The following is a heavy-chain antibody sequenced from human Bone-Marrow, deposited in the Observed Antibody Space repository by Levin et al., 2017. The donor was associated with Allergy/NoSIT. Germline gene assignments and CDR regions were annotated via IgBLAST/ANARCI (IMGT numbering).Heavy chain of an antibody. CDR3: ARFSRGQLLSKGGRWFDP. V-gene: IGHV4-31*03. D-gene: IGHD2-2*01. CDR2: IYYSGST. Sequence: SETLSLTCTVSGGSISSGGYYWSWIRQHPGKGLEWIGYIYYSGSTYYNPSLKSRVTISVDTSKNQFSLKLSSVTAADTAVYYCARFSRGQLLSKGGRWFDPWGQGTLVTVSS. J-gene: IGHJ5*02. CDR1: GGSISSGGYY.